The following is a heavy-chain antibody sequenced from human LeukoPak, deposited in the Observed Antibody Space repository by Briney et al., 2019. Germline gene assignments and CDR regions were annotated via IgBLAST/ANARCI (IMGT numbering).Heavy chain of an antibody. J-gene: IGHJ5*02. CDR3: TREARVGNWFDP. D-gene: IGHD2-2*01. CDR2: INPDNGGT. Sequence: SVKVSCRASGYTCTDYYIHGGRKAHGQGLEWMGWINPDNGGTNYAQKFQGRVTMTRDTSIRTVYMDLSRLRSDDTAVFYCTREARVGNWFDPWGQGTQVTVSS. V-gene: IGHV1-2*02. CDR1: GYTCTDYY.